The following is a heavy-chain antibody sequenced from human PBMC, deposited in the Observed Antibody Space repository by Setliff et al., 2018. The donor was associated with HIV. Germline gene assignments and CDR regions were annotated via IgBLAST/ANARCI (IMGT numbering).Heavy chain of an antibody. J-gene: IGHJ4*02. Sequence: SETLSLTCTVSGDSISSISYYWAWIRQTPGKGLEWIGSISYSGNTYYNPSLKSRVTISVDTSKNQFSLNLASVTAADTAVYYCTRRFEKWLAFDYWGQGTLVTVSS. D-gene: IGHD6-19*01. CDR2: ISYSGNT. CDR3: TRRFEKWLAFDY. CDR1: GDSISSISYY. V-gene: IGHV4-39*01.